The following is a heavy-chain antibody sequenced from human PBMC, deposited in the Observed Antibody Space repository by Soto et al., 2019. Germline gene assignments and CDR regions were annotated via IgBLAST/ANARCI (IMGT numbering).Heavy chain of an antibody. D-gene: IGHD4-17*01. CDR2: IIPILGIA. CDR3: AGVVEHDYGDGYYYYYMAV. J-gene: IGHJ6*03. CDR1: GGTFSSYT. V-gene: IGHV1-69*02. Sequence: SLKVSCKASGGTFSSYTISWVRRAPGEELEWMGRIIPILGIANYAQKFQGRVTITADKSTSTAYMELSSLRSEDTAVYYCAGVVEHDYGDGYYYYYMAVRGKGTTVTVSS.